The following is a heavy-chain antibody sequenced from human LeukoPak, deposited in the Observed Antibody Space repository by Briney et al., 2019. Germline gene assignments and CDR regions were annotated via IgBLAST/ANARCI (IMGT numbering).Heavy chain of an antibody. J-gene: IGHJ4*02. Sequence: GGSLRLSCAASGFTFSSYAMSWVRQAPGKGLEWVSAISGSGGSTYYADSVKGRFTISRDNSKNTLYLQMNSLRAEDTAVYYCTRFSSGWFRNVYWGQGTLVTVSS. CDR1: GFTFSSYA. V-gene: IGHV3-23*01. CDR3: TRFSSGWFRNVY. D-gene: IGHD6-19*01. CDR2: ISGSGGST.